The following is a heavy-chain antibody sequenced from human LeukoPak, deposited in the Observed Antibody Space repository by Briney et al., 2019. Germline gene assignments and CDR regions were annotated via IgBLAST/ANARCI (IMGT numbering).Heavy chain of an antibody. V-gene: IGHV5-51*01. J-gene: IGHJ4*02. CDR2: IYPGDSDT. D-gene: IGHD6-13*01. CDR1: GYSFTSYW. CDR3: ARGAAAAGSGGYFDY. Sequence: GGSLKISCKGSGYSFTSYWIGWVRQMPGKGLEWTGIIYPGDSDTRYSPSFQGQVTISADKSISTAYLQWSSLKASDTAMYYCARGAAAAGSGGYFDYWGQGTLVTVSS.